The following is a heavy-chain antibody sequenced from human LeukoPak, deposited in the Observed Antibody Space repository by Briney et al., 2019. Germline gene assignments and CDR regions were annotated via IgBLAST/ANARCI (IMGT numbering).Heavy chain of an antibody. D-gene: IGHD6-19*01. CDR2: IYYTGST. CDR3: ARGRYSGGWYDY. CDR1: GGPISTYY. V-gene: IGHV4-59*01. Sequence: SETLSLTCTVSGGPISTYYWSWIRQPPGKGLEYIVYIYYTGSTDYNPSLKSRVSISVDTSKNQFSLELNSVTAADTAVYYCARGRYSGGWYDYGGQGTLVTASS. J-gene: IGHJ4*02.